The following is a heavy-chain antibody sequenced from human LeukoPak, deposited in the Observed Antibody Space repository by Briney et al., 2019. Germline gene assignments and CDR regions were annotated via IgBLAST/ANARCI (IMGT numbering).Heavy chain of an antibody. CDR1: GYTFTSYG. CDR2: ISAYNGNT. J-gene: IGHJ4*02. CDR3: ARHSAAHYDILTGYYIGYFDY. Sequence: ASVKVSCKASGYTFTSYGISWVRQAPGQGLEWMGWISAYNGNTNYAQKLQGRVTMTTDTSTSTAYMELRSLRSDDTAVYYCARHSAAHYDILTGYYIGYFDYWGQGALVTVSS. V-gene: IGHV1-18*01. D-gene: IGHD3-9*01.